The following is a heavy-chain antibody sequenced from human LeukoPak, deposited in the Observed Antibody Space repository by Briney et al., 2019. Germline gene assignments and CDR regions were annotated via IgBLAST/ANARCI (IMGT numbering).Heavy chain of an antibody. Sequence: PGGSLRLSCAASGFIFSDYHMSWIRQAPGKGLEWLSYTSDSENNKYYADSVKGRFTISRDNDQNSLYLQMNSLRAEDTAVYYYARRIRGSTGHAFDFWGQGTMVTVSS. V-gene: IGHV3-11*01. CDR3: ARRIRGSTGHAFDF. CDR2: TSDSENNK. CDR1: GFIFSDYH. J-gene: IGHJ3*01. D-gene: IGHD1-14*01.